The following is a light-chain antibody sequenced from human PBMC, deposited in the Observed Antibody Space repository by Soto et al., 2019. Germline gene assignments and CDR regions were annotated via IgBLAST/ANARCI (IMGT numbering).Light chain of an antibody. J-gene: IGKJ1*01. CDR2: AAS. CDR3: QQANSFPRT. CDR1: QGISTY. V-gene: IGKV1-9*01. Sequence: DIQLTQSPSFLSASVGDRVTITCRASQGISTYLAWYQQKPGKAPKLLIYAASTLQSGVPSRFSGSGSGTDFTLTISSLQPEDFATYYCQQANSFPRTFGQGTKVDI.